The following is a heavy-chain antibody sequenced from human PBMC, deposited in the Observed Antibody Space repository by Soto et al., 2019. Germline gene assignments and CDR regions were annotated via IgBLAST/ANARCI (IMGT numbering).Heavy chain of an antibody. D-gene: IGHD6-25*01. Sequence: ASVKVSCNASGSTFTSYYINWVRQATGQGLEWMGWMNPNSGNTGYAQKFQGRVTMTRNTSISTAYMELSSLRSEDTAVYYCARRGGSVAYYYYYMDVWGKGTTVTVSS. V-gene: IGHV1-8*01. J-gene: IGHJ6*03. CDR3: ARRGGSVAYYYYYMDV. CDR1: GSTFTSYY. CDR2: MNPNSGNT.